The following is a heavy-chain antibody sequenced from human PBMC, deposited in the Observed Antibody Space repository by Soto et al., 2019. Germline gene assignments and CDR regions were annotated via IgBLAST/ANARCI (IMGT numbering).Heavy chain of an antibody. CDR1: GFTFGDYY. CDR3: ARTQTYYDSSGPHFEY. Sequence: LRLSFAASGFTFGDYYMSWIRQAAGKGLEWVSYISSSGSTIYYADSVKGRFTISRDNAKNSLYLQMNSLRAEDTAVYYCARTQTYYDSSGPHFEYWGQGTLVSVSS. V-gene: IGHV3-11*01. J-gene: IGHJ4*02. D-gene: IGHD3-22*01. CDR2: ISSSGSTI.